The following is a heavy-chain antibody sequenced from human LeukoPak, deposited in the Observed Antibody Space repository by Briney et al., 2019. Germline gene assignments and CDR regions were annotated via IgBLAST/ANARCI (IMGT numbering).Heavy chain of an antibody. CDR1: GGSISSGGYY. J-gene: IGHJ5*02. D-gene: IGHD3-22*01. Sequence: SETLSLTCTVSGGSISSGGYYWSWIRQPPGKGLEWIAYMYYSGSTYYNPSLKRRVTMSADTSKNQLSLKLSSVTAADTAVYYCARPYYYDSRIDPWGQGILVTVSS. CDR3: ARPYYYDSRIDP. V-gene: IGHV4-30-4*01. CDR2: MYYSGST.